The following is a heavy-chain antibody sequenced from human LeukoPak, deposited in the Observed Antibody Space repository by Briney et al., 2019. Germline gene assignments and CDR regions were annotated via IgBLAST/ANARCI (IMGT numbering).Heavy chain of an antibody. Sequence: PSETLFLTCAVYGGSFSGYFWSWIRQPPGKGLEWIGEINHSGSTNYNPSLKSRVTISVDTSKNQFSLKLSSVTAADTAVYYCARVRGITMVRGHGWFDPWGQGTLVAVSS. CDR3: ARVRGITMVRGHGWFDP. CDR2: INHSGST. D-gene: IGHD3-10*01. CDR1: GGSFSGYF. V-gene: IGHV4-34*01. J-gene: IGHJ5*02.